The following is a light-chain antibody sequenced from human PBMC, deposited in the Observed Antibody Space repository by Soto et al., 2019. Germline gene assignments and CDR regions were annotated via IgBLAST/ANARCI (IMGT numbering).Light chain of an antibody. J-gene: IGKJ1*01. CDR3: QQYMSSVT. V-gene: IGKV3-20*01. Sequence: EIVLTQSPGSLSLSPGERATLSCRASQSVDSTFFAWCQKKPGQAPRLLIYGASKRDTGVPDRFSGSGSGTDFTLTISRLEPEDFAVYYCQQYMSSVTFGQGTKVEI. CDR1: QSVDSTF. CDR2: GAS.